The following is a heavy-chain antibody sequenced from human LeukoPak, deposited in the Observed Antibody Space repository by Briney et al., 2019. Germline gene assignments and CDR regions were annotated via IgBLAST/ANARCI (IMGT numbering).Heavy chain of an antibody. CDR2: IDSTGAYA. Sequence: GGSLRLSCAASGFIFSNYAMSWVRQAPGKGLEWVSAIDSTGAYAWYADSVKGRFTISKDSPKTILYLQMNSLRAEDAAVYFCAKGSAAGRPYYFDYWGQGTLVTVSS. D-gene: IGHD6-25*01. CDR3: AKGSAAGRPYYFDY. CDR1: GFIFSNYA. J-gene: IGHJ4*02. V-gene: IGHV3-23*01.